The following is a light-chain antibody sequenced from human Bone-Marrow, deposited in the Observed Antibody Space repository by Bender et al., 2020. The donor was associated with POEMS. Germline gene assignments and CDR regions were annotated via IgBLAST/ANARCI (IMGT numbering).Light chain of an antibody. CDR2: ANI. Sequence: QSVLTQPPSTSGTPGQWVTISCSGSSSNIGSNTVIWYQQFPGTAPKLLIYANINRPSGVPDRFSGSKSGTSVSLAITGLQAEDEADYYCQSFDTSLSGWVFGAGTKLTV. J-gene: IGLJ3*02. CDR1: SSNIGSNT. CDR3: QSFDTSLSGWV. V-gene: IGLV1-44*01.